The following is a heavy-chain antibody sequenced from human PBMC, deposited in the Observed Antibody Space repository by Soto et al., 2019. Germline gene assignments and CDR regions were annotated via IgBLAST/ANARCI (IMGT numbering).Heavy chain of an antibody. Sequence: QVQLQESGPGLVKPSQTLSLTCTVSGGSISSADYYWSWIRQPPGKGLEWIGYIYYSGSTYYNPSLRSRLTISLDTSKNQFSLNLSSVTAADTAVYYCARDRYLDSSGYYPWGQGTLVTVSS. J-gene: IGHJ5*02. V-gene: IGHV4-30-4*01. CDR3: ARDRYLDSSGYYP. D-gene: IGHD3-22*01. CDR2: IYYSGST. CDR1: GGSISSADYY.